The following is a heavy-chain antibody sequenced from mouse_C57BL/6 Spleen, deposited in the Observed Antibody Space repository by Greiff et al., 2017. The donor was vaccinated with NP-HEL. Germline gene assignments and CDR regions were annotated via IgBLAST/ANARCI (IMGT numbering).Heavy chain of an antibody. CDR2: ISSGGSYT. D-gene: IGHD2-5*01. CDR1: GFTFSSYG. J-gene: IGHJ3*01. V-gene: IGHV5-6*01. Sequence: EVQLVESGGDLVKPGGSLKLSCAASGFTFSSYGMSWVRQTPDKRLEWVATISSGGSYTYYPDSVKGRFTISRDNAKNTLYLQMSSLKSEDTAMYYCARHEHYSNSFAYWGQGTLVTVSA. CDR3: ARHEHYSNSFAY.